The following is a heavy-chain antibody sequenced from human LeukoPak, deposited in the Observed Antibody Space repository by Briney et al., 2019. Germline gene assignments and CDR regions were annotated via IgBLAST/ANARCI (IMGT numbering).Heavy chain of an antibody. CDR1: GGSISSGSYY. D-gene: IGHD3-16*01. CDR3: ARRVGVTMREAFDI. J-gene: IGHJ3*02. V-gene: IGHV4-61*02. Sequence: SETLSLTCTVSGGSISSGSYYWSWIRQPAGKGLEWIGRIYTSGSTNYNPSLKSRVTISVDTSKNQFSLKLSSVTAADTAVYYCARRVGVTMREAFDIWGQGTMVTVSS. CDR2: IYTSGST.